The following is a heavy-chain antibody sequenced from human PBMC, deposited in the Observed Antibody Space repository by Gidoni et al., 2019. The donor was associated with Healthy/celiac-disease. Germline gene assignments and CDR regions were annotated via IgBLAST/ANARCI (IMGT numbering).Heavy chain of an antibody. Sequence: QVQLVESGGGVVQPGRSLRLSCAASGFTFSSYAMPWFRRAPGKGLEWVAVISYDGSNKYYADSVKGRFTISRDNSKNTLYLQMNSLRAEDTAVYYCARDTSSSGWYGLSAFDIWGQGTMVTVSS. CDR1: GFTFSSYA. CDR3: ARDTSSSGWYGLSAFDI. D-gene: IGHD6-19*01. CDR2: ISYDGSNK. J-gene: IGHJ3*02. V-gene: IGHV3-30-3*01.